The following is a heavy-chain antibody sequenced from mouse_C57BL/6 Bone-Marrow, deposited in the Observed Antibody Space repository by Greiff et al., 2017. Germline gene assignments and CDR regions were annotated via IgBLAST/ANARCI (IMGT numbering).Heavy chain of an antibody. D-gene: IGHD1-1*01. CDR2: IDPSDSYT. Sequence: QVQLQPPGAELVMPGASVKLSCKASGYTFTSYWMHWVKQRPGQGLEWIGEIDPSDSYTNYNQKFKGKSTLTVDKSSSTAYMQLSSLTSEDSAVYYCARWDYGSSYGYWGQGTTLTGSS. CDR3: ARWDYGSSYGY. CDR1: GYTFTSYW. J-gene: IGHJ2*01. V-gene: IGHV1-69*01.